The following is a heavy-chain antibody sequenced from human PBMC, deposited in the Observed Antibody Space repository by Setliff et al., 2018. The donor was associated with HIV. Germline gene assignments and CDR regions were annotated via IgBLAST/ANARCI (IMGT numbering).Heavy chain of an antibody. V-gene: IGHV3-21*01. CDR1: GFTFSSYS. J-gene: IGHJ5*02. CDR3: AKDRRYYYGSGSYAAET. Sequence: GGSLRLSCAASGFTFSSYSMNWVRQAPGKGLEWVSSISSSSSYIYYADSVKGRFTISRDNAKNSLYLQMNSPRAEDTAVYYCAKDRRYYYGSGSYAAETWGQGTLVTVSS. D-gene: IGHD3-10*01. CDR2: ISSSSSYI.